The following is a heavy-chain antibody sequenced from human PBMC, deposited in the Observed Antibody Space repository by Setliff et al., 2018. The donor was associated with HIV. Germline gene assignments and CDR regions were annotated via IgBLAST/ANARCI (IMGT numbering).Heavy chain of an antibody. Sequence: PSETLSLTCTVPGGSISSHYWSWIRQPAGKGLEWIGHIYRTGSTNYNPSLKSRVTISVDTSKNQFSLKLSSVTAADTAVYYCARDRGRRGQLWLHFDYWGQGTLVTVSS. V-gene: IGHV4-4*07. J-gene: IGHJ4*02. CDR1: GGSISSHY. CDR2: IYRTGST. D-gene: IGHD5-18*01. CDR3: ARDRGRRGQLWLHFDY.